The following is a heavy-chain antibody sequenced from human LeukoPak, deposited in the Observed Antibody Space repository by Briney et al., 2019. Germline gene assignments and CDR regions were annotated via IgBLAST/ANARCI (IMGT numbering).Heavy chain of an antibody. CDR1: GGSISSYY. J-gene: IGHJ4*02. Sequence: PSETLSLTCTVSGGSISSYYRSWILQPPGKGLEWIVYIYYSGSTNYNPSLKSRVTISVDTSKNQFSLKLSSVTAADTAVYYCARVLAAAIDYWGQGTLVTVSS. V-gene: IGHV4-59*01. CDR3: ARVLAAAIDY. D-gene: IGHD6-13*01. CDR2: IYYSGST.